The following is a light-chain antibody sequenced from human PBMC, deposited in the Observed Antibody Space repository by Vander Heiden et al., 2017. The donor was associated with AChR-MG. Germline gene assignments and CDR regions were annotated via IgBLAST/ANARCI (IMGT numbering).Light chain of an antibody. J-gene: IGKJ3*01. V-gene: IGKV1-39*01. CDR2: TAS. CDR1: QTISRY. Sequence: DIQMTQSPSSLSASVGDRVTITCRASQTISRYLNWYQQQPGKAPKLLIYTASSLQSVVPARFSGSGSGTDFTLTISSLQPEDFASYYCQQSYSTPLTFGPETKVDIK. CDR3: QQSYSTPLT.